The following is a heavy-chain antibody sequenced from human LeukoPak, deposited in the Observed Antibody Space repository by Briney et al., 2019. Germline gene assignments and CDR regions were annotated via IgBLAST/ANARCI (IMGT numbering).Heavy chain of an antibody. Sequence: PGGSLRLSCAVSGFSFTNFWMSWFRQAPGKGLEWVGFIRSKAYGGTTEYAASVKGRFTISRDDSKSIAYLQMNSLKTEDTAVYYCTREYPVDYYDSSGYYLYYFDYWGQGTLVTVSS. CDR1: GFSFTNFW. D-gene: IGHD3-22*01. J-gene: IGHJ4*02. CDR3: TREYPVDYYDSSGYYLYYFDY. V-gene: IGHV3-49*03. CDR2: IRSKAYGGTT.